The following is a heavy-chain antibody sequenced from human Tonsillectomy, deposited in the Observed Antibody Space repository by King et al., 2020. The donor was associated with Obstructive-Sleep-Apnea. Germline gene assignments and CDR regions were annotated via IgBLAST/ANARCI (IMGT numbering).Heavy chain of an antibody. CDR2: ISSRSSYI. V-gene: IGHV3-21*01. D-gene: IGHD3-16*02. CDR1: GFTFSSYS. Sequence: VQLVESGGGLVKPGGSLRLSCAASGFTFSSYSMNWVRQAQGKGLEWVSSISSRSSYIYYADSVKGRFTISRDNAKNSLYLQMHSLRAEDTAVYYCAREDDDYVWGSYRLIDYWGQGTLVTVSS. J-gene: IGHJ4*02. CDR3: AREDDDYVWGSYRLIDY.